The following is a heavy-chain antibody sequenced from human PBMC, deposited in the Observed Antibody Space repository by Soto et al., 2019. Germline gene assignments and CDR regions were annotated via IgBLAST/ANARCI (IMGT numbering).Heavy chain of an antibody. J-gene: IGHJ4*02. V-gene: IGHV4-39*01. CDR3: ARGLSSPSATGI. CDR1: GGSVSSCCNY. CDR2: IHNSGST. Sequence: QPQLQESGPGLVKPSETLSLTCTVSGGSVSSCCNYWGWVRQPPGKGLEWIGSIHNSGSTSYNPSLRSRVTISVDTPKNQFPLTLTSVTAADTAVYYCARGLSSPSATGIWGQGILVTVSS. D-gene: IGHD6-6*01.